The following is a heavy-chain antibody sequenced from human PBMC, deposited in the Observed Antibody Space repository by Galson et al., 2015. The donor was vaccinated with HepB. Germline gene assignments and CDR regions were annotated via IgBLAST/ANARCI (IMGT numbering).Heavy chain of an antibody. J-gene: IGHJ6*02. CDR3: ARDHYDILTGYYQPPPSGMDV. Sequence: SVKVSCKASGYTFTSYYMHWVRQAPGQGLERMGIVNPSGGSTSYAQKFQGRVTMTRDTSTSTVYMELSSLRSEDTAVYYCARDHYDILTGYYQPPPSGMDVWGQGTTVTVSS. D-gene: IGHD3-9*01. V-gene: IGHV1-46*03. CDR1: GYTFTSYY. CDR2: VNPSGGST.